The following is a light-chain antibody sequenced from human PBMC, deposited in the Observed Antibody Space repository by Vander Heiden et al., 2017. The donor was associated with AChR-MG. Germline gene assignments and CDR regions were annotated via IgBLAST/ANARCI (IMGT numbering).Light chain of an antibody. CDR3: YSTDSSGSRSGV. CDR1: ALPKKY. CDR2: EDS. Sequence: SYELTQPPSVSVSPGHTARITCSGDALPKKYAYWFQQMSGRAPVLIIYEDSKRPSGIPEGFSGSSSGTMATLTISGAQVEDEADYYCYSTDSSGSRSGVVGTGTKVTVL. V-gene: IGLV3-10*01. J-gene: IGLJ1*01.